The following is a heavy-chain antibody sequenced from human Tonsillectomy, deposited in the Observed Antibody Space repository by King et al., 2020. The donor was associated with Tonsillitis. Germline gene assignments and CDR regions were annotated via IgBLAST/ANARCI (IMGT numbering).Heavy chain of an antibody. CDR1: GGTFSSYA. J-gene: IGHJ3*02. V-gene: IGHV1-69*01. CDR3: ARVVATITPDAFDI. D-gene: IGHD5-24*01. Sequence: QLVQSGAEVKKPGSSVKVSCKASGGTFSSYAISWVRQAPGQGLEWMGGIIPIFGTANYAPKFQGIVTITADESTGPAYMELSSLRSEDTAVYYCARVVATITPDAFDIWGQGTMVTVSS. CDR2: IIPIFGTA.